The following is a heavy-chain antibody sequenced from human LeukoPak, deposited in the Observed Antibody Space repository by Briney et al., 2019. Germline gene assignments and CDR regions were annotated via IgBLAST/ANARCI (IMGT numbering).Heavy chain of an antibody. J-gene: IGHJ4*02. CDR1: GFTFSTYS. D-gene: IGHD4-23*01. CDR2: ISSSSSTI. V-gene: IGHV3-48*04. CDR3: ARDTAVSDFDY. Sequence: GGSLRLSCAASGFTFSTYSMNWVRQAPGKGLEWLSHISSSSSTIYYADSVKGRFTISRDNAKNSLYLQMNSLRAEDTAVYYCARDTAVSDFDYWGRGTLVTVSS.